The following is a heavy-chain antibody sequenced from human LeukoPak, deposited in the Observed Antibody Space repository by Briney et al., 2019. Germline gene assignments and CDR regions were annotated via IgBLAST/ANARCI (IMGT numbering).Heavy chain of an antibody. CDR3: ARRVWGSYRYTDFDY. V-gene: IGHV4-34*01. D-gene: IGHD3-16*02. CDR1: GGSFSGYY. CDR2: INHSGST. Sequence: SETLSLTXAVYGGSFSGYYWSWIRQPPGKGLEWIGEINHSGSTNYNPSLKSRVTLSVDTSKNQFSLKLSSVNAADTAVFYCARRVWGSYRYTDFDYWGQGTLVTVSS. J-gene: IGHJ4*02.